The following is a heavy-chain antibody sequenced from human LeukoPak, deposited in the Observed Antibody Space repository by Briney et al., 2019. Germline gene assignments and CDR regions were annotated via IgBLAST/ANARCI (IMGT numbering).Heavy chain of an antibody. Sequence: SGTLSLTCTVSGGSISSYYWSWIRQPPGKGLEWIGYIYYSGSTNYNPSLKSRVTISVDTSKNQFSLRLSSVTAADTAVYSCARGYPGGWGSYRFDYWGQGTMVTVSS. J-gene: IGHJ4*02. V-gene: IGHV4-59*01. CDR2: IYYSGST. CDR3: ARGYPGGWGSYRFDY. CDR1: GGSISSYY. D-gene: IGHD3-16*02.